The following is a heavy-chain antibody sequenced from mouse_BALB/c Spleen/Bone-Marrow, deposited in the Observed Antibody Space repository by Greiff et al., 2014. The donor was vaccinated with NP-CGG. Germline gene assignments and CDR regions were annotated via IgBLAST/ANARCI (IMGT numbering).Heavy chain of an antibody. J-gene: IGHJ2*01. Sequence: EVKVVESGGGLVKPGGSLKLSCAASGFTFSSYAMSWVRQTPEKRLEWVASISSGGSTYYPDSVKGRLTISRDNARNILYLQMSSLRSEDTAMYYCAREVDGWYYFDYWGQGTTLTVSS. V-gene: IGHV5-6-5*01. CDR2: ISSGGST. CDR1: GFTFSSYA. D-gene: IGHD2-3*01. CDR3: AREVDGWYYFDY.